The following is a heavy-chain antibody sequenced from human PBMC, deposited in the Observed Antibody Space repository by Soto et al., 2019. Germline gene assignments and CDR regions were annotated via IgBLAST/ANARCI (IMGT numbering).Heavy chain of an antibody. V-gene: IGHV1-69*13. CDR2: IIPIFGTA. D-gene: IGHD3-22*01. J-gene: IGHJ4*02. CDR3: ARDSLENYYDSSGYFNDDY. Sequence: ASVKVSCKASGGTFSSYAISWVRQAPGQGLEWMGGIIPIFGTANYAQKFQGRVTITADESTSTAYMELSSLRAEDTAVYYCARDSLENYYDSSGYFNDDYWGQGTLVTVSS. CDR1: GGTFSSYA.